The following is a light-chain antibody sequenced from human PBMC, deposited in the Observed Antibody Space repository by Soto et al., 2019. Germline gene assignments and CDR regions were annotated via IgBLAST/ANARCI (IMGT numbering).Light chain of an antibody. CDR1: QSVSSN. V-gene: IGKV3-15*01. CDR3: QQYNNWPPYT. CDR2: GAS. J-gene: IGKJ2*01. Sequence: EIVMTQSPATLSVSPGERATLSCRASQSVSSNLAWYQQKPGQAPRLLIYGASTRAPGIPASFSGSGSGTEFTLTISSLQSEDFAVYYCQQYNNWPPYTFGQGTKLEIK.